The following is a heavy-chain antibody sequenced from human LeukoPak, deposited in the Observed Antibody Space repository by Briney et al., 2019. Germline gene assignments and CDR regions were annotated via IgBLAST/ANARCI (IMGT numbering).Heavy chain of an antibody. J-gene: IGHJ6*03. Sequence: GGSLRLSCAASGFTFSSYWMSWVRQAPGKGLEWVANIKQDESEKYYVDSVKGRFTISRDNAKNSLYLQMNSLTVEDTAVYYCARERAAAENYMDVWGKGTTVTVSS. CDR2: IKQDESEK. V-gene: IGHV3-7*01. CDR1: GFTFSSYW. D-gene: IGHD6-13*01. CDR3: ARERAAAENYMDV.